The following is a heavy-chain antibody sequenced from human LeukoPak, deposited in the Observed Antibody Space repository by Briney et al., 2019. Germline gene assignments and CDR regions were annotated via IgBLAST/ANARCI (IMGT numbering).Heavy chain of an antibody. D-gene: IGHD3-22*01. CDR2: ISASGLSP. J-gene: IGHJ3*02. CDR1: GFTFSTYA. Sequence: GGSLRLSCAASGFTFSTYAMSWVRQAPGKGLEWVSAISASGLSPYYAGSAKGRFTISRDNSKNALYLQMNSLRAEDTAVYYCARQISRRAYYYDSSGYGTDAFDIWGQGTMVTVSS. CDR3: ARQISRRAYYYDSSGYGTDAFDI. V-gene: IGHV3-23*01.